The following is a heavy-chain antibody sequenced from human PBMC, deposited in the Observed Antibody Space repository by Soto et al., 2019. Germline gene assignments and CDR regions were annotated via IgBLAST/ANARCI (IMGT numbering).Heavy chain of an antibody. CDR1: GFSLTTVGMG. V-gene: IGHV2-5*02. D-gene: IGHD3-10*02. Sequence: QITLKESGPTLVKPTQTLTRTCTFSGFSLTTVGMGVGWIRQPPGKALDWLGIIYWDDDKRYSPSLNGRVTFIKDTSKNQVVLTMTNMDPVDTATYYCAHRNSRMFAFDIWGQGTLVTVSS. J-gene: IGHJ3*02. CDR3: AHRNSRMFAFDI. CDR2: IYWDDDK.